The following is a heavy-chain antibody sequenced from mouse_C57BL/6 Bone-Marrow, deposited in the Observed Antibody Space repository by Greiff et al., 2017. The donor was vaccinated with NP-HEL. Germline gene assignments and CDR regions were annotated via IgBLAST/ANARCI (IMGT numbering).Heavy chain of an antibody. Sequence: VQLQQPGAELVKPGASVKMSCKASGYTFTSYWITWVKQRPGQGLEWIGDIYPGSGSTNYNEKFKSKATLTVDTSSSTAYMQLRSLTSEDSAVYYCARESRGYDFYYAMDYWGQGTSVTVSA. CDR1: GYTFTSYW. CDR2: IYPGSGST. V-gene: IGHV1-55*01. D-gene: IGHD2-4*01. J-gene: IGHJ4*01. CDR3: ARESRGYDFYYAMDY.